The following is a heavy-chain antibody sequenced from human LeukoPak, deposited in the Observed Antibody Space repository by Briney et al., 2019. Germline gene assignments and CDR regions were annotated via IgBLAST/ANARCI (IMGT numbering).Heavy chain of an antibody. V-gene: IGHV3-49*03. Sequence: GESLKISCTASGFIFDDYAMTWFRQAPGKGLEWLGFIRSKAYGGTTDYAASVIGRFTISRDDSKSIAYLQMNSLKTEDTAVYYCSRLLMRRSSWLNRKTMINAFDIWGQGTMVTVSS. D-gene: IGHD6-13*01. CDR3: SRLLMRRSSWLNRKTMINAFDI. CDR1: GFIFDDYA. CDR2: IRSKAYGGTT. J-gene: IGHJ3*02.